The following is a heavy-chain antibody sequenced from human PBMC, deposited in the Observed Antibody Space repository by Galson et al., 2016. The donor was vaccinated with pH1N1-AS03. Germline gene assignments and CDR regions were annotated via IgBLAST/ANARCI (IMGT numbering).Heavy chain of an antibody. CDR1: GFKISTYA. J-gene: IGHJ5*02. CDR3: VTHGA. D-gene: IGHD3-10*01. Sequence: SLRLSCAGSGFKISTYAINWVRQAPGKGLEWVTGISASSRGGNIYYADSVKGRFTISRDTSNNTLYLQMNSLRDEDTAVYYCVTHGAWGQGALVTVSS. V-gene: IGHV3-23*01. CDR2: ISASSRGGNI.